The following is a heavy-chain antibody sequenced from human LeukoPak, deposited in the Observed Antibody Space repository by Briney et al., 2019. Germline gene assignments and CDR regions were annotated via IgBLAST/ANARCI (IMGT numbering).Heavy chain of an antibody. CDR2: ISAYNGNT. CDR1: GYTFTSYG. D-gene: IGHD3-10*01. CDR3: ARSASGLWFGELGLDY. V-gene: IGHV1-18*01. J-gene: IGHJ4*02. Sequence: ASVKVSCKASGYTFTSYGISWVRQAPGQGLEWMGWISAYNGNTNYAQKLQGRVTMTTDTSTSTAYMELRSLRSDDTAVYYCARSASGLWFGELGLDYWGQGTLVTVSS.